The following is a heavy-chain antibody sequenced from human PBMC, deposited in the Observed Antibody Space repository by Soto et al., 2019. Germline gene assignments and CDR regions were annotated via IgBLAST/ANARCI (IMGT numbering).Heavy chain of an antibody. CDR3: AKLVIGYCSGNTCDDY. CDR2: ISYDSSNK. D-gene: IGHD2-15*01. V-gene: IGHV3-30*18. J-gene: IGHJ4*02. Sequence: VESGGGLIQPGGSLRLSCAASGFTFSYGIHWLRQAPGKGLEWVAYISYDSSNKFYGDSVKGRFTISRDNSKNTQFLQMNSLRAEDTAVYYCAKLVIGYCSGNTCDDYWCQGTLVAVSS. CDR1: GFTFSYG.